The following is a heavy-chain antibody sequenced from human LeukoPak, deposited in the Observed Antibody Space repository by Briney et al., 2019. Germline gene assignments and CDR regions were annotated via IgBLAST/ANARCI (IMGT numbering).Heavy chain of an antibody. CDR3: VKDLGSDPPGYFDY. D-gene: IGHD2-21*02. Sequence: GASVKVSCKASGGTFSSYAISWVRQAPGQGLEWMGGIIPIFGTANYAQKFQGRVTITADESTSTAYMELSSLRSEDTAVYYCVKDLGSDPPGYFDYWGQGTLVTVSS. V-gene: IGHV1-69*13. CDR2: IIPIFGTA. J-gene: IGHJ4*02. CDR1: GGTFSSYA.